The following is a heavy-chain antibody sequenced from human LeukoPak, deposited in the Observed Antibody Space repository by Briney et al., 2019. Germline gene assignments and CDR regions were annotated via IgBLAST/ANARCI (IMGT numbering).Heavy chain of an antibody. J-gene: IGHJ4*02. CDR3: ARGGEGSSWYQGVYY. V-gene: IGHV1-69*04. D-gene: IGHD6-13*01. CDR1: GGTFSSYA. Sequence: GSSVKVSCKASGGTFSSYAISWVRQAPGQGLEWMGRIIPILGIANYAQKFQGRVTITADKSTSTAYMELSSLRSEDTAVYYCARGGEGSSWYQGVYYWGQGTLVTVSS. CDR2: IIPILGIA.